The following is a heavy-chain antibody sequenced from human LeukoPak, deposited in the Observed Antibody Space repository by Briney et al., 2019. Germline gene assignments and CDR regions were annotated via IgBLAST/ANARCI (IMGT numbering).Heavy chain of an antibody. CDR2: IWYDGSTK. J-gene: IGHJ5*02. CDR3: ARERASSSRNCFDP. D-gene: IGHD6-6*01. Sequence: PGGSLRLSCAASGFTFSNYGMHWVRRAPGKGLEWVAVIWYDGSTKYYADSVKGRFTISRDNSKNTLFLQMNSLRAEDTAVYYCARERASSSRNCFDPWGQGTLVTVSS. CDR1: GFTFSNYG. V-gene: IGHV3-33*01.